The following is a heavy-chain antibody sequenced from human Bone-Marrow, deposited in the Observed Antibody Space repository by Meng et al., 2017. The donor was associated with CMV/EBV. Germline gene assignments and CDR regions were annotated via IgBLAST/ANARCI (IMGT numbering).Heavy chain of an antibody. D-gene: IGHD1-14*01. CDR3: ARGTGVAPVDGMDV. J-gene: IGHJ6*02. CDR1: GFTFSSYA. CDR2: ISYDGSNK. V-gene: IGHV3-30-3*01. Sequence: GGSLRLSCAASGFTFSSYAMHWVRQAPGKGLEGVAVISYDGSNKYYADSVKGRFTISRDNSKNTLYLQMNSLRAEDTAVYYCARGTGVAPVDGMDVWGQGTTVTVSS.